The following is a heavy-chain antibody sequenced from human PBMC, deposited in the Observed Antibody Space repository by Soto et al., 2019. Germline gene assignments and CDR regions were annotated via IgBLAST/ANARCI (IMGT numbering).Heavy chain of an antibody. V-gene: IGHV1-69*01. CDR1: GGTFSSYG. CDR3: ARAYSGYDFSYYYAMDV. Sequence: QVQLVQSGAEVKKPGSSVKVSCKASGGTFSSYGISWVRQAPGQGLEWMGGIIPRFGTAKYAQKFQGRVKIIADESTSKANMELSSLRSEDTALYYCARAYSGYDFSYYYAMDVWGQGTTVTVSS. J-gene: IGHJ6*02. CDR2: IIPRFGTA. D-gene: IGHD5-12*01.